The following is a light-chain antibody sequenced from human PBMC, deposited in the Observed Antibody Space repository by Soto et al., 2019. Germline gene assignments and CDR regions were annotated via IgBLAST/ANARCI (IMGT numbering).Light chain of an antibody. V-gene: IGKV1-5*03. CDR2: NAS. Sequence: DSQMTQSPSTLLASVRHRVTITSRASQSISSWLAWYQQKPGKAPKLLIYNASSLESGVPSRFSGRGSGTDVTLTISSLKPEDFETYYCQQSYRTSITFGQGTRLEIK. CDR1: QSISSW. J-gene: IGKJ5*01. CDR3: QQSYRTSIT.